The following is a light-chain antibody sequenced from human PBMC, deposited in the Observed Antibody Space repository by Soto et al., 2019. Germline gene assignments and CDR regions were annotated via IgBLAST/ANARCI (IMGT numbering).Light chain of an antibody. Sequence: IVLTHSPGTLSLSPGERATLSCRTSQSVSSSYLAWYQQKPGQAPRLLIYGASSRATGIPARFSGSGSGTEFTLTISSLQSEDFAVYYCQQHNNWPSKFGQGTKVDIK. V-gene: IGKV3-15*01. CDR1: QSVSSSY. J-gene: IGKJ1*01. CDR2: GAS. CDR3: QQHNNWPSK.